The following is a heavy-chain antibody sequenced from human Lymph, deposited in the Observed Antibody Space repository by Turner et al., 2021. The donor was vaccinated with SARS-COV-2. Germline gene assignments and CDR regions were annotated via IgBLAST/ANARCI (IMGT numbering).Heavy chain of an antibody. CDR2: INWSGGSI. CDR3: AKDLAGTYYSSVDY. J-gene: IGHJ4*02. V-gene: IGHV3-9*01. Sequence: EVQLVESGGGLVQPGRSLRLSCAASGFTFDDYAMHWVRQAPGKGLEWVSGINWSGGSIAYADSVKGRFTISRDNPKNSLYLQRKSLRAEDTAVYYCAKDLAGTYYSSVDYWGQGTLVTVSS. D-gene: IGHD1-26*01. CDR1: GFTFDDYA.